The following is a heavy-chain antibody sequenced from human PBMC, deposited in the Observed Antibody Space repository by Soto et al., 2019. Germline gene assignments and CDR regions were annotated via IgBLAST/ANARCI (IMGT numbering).Heavy chain of an antibody. D-gene: IGHD2-15*01. CDR2: IIPIFGTA. Sequence: QGQLVQSGAEVKKPGSSVNVSCKAPGGTFSSYAISWVRQAPGQGLKWMGGIIPIFGTAKYAQKFQGRVTITADEATSTGYMELSSLRSEDTAVYYCARSQGGSSSLDIYYYYYYGMDVWGQGTTVTVSS. J-gene: IGHJ6*02. CDR1: GGTFSSYA. CDR3: ARSQGGSSSLDIYYYYYYGMDV. V-gene: IGHV1-69*01.